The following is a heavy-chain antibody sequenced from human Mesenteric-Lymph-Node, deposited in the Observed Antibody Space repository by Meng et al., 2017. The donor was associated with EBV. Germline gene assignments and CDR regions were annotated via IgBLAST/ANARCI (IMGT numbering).Heavy chain of an antibody. D-gene: IGHD6-19*01. CDR1: GDSISTSNW. V-gene: IGHV4-4*02. CDR2: IYHGGYT. Sequence: QIQAVDPGLVSPSVPLSPPCVVSGDSISTSNWLTWVRQPPGKGLEWIGEIYHGGYTNYNPSLKSRVTISVDMSKNQFSLKLSSASAADTAVYYCARLLAVPGTPSNTFDFWGQGTLVTVSS. J-gene: IGHJ4*02. CDR3: ARLLAVPGTPSNTFDF.